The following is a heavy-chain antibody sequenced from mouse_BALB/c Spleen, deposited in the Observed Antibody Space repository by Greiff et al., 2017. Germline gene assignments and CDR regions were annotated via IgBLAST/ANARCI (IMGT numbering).Heavy chain of an antibody. CDR3: ARSGGSSSHYYAMDY. D-gene: IGHD1-1*01. CDR2: ISSGGSYT. V-gene: IGHV5-6*01. CDR1: GFTFSSYG. Sequence: EVQGVESGGDLVKPGGSLKLSCAASGFTFSSYGMSWVRQTPDKRLEWVATISSGGSYTYYPDSVKGRFTISRDNAKNTLYLQMSSLKSEDTAMYYCARSGGSSSHYYAMDYWGQGTSVTVSS. J-gene: IGHJ4*01.